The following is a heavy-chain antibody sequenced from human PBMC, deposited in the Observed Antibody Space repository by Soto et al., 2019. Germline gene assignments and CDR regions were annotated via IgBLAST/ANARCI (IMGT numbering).Heavy chain of an antibody. J-gene: IGHJ5*02. CDR3: ARDGQKIAAAGLNWFDP. D-gene: IGHD6-13*01. CDR1: GGTFSSDA. V-gene: IGHV1-69*06. Sequence: QVQLVQSGAEVKKPGSSVKVSCKVSGGTFSSDAISWVRQAPGQGLEWMGGITPLFGTANYAQKFQGRVTITADKSTSTAYMELSSPRSDDTAIYYCARDGQKIAAAGLNWFDPWGQGTLVTVSS. CDR2: ITPLFGTA.